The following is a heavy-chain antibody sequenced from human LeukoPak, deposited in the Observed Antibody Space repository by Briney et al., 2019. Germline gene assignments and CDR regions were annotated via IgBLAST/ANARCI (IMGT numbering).Heavy chain of an antibody. CDR1: GYSISSGYY. D-gene: IGHD3-10*01. CDR3: ARDSGTTGEVKFDP. Sequence: SETLSLTCSVSGYSISSGYYWGWIRQPPGKGLEWIGSIYYSGSTYYNPSLKSRVTISVDTSKNQFSLKLSSVTAADTAVYYCARDSGTTGEVKFDPWGQGTLVTVSS. V-gene: IGHV4-38-2*02. CDR2: IYYSGST. J-gene: IGHJ5*02.